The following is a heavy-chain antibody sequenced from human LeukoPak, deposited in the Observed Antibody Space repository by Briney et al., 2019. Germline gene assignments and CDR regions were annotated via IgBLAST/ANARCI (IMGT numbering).Heavy chain of an antibody. J-gene: IGHJ1*01. CDR1: GFTLSDVW. CDR3: TTARGSGPGYFQL. D-gene: IGHD6-19*01. V-gene: IGHV3-15*01. Sequence: NAGGSLRLSRAASGFTLSDVWMTWVRQAPGKGLEWVGRIKSKTDGGTTNYAAPVKGRFTISRDDSRNTLYLQLNSLNTEDTAVYFCTTARGSGPGYFQLWGQGTLVTVSS. CDR2: IKSKTDGGTT.